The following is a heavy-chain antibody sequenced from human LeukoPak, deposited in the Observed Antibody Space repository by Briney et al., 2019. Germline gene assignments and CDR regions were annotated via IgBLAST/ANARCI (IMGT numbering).Heavy chain of an antibody. CDR3: ARLSLPQYYYDSSGYYGNFQH. J-gene: IGHJ1*01. CDR2: IYHSGGT. D-gene: IGHD3-22*01. CDR1: GGSISSYY. V-gene: IGHV4-34*01. Sequence: SETLSLTCTVSGGSISSYYWSWIRQPPGKGLEWIGEIYHSGGTYYNPSLKSRVTMSVDTSKNQFSLKLSSVTAADTAVYYCARLSLPQYYYDSSGYYGNFQHWGQGTLVTVSS.